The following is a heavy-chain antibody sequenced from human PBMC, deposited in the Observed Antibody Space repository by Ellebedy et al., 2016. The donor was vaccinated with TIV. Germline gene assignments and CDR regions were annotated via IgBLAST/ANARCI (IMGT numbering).Heavy chain of an antibody. CDR2: GYYTGDT. CDR3: ARRLPSGWLGDFDF. CDR1: GGPISIYY. J-gene: IGHJ4*02. Sequence: PSETLSLTCTVSGGPISIYYWSWIRQPPGKGLEWIGFGYYTGDTFYNPSLKSRVTISVDTSANQFSLRLTSVTAADTAVYYCARRLPSGWLGDFDFWGQGAPVSVSS. V-gene: IGHV4-59*04. D-gene: IGHD6-19*01.